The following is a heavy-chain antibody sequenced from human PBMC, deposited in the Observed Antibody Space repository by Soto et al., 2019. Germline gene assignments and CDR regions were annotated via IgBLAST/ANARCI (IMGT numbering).Heavy chain of an antibody. CDR3: ARESGYSYGIHLNYYYGMDV. CDR2: IYYSGST. J-gene: IGHJ6*02. V-gene: IGHV4-31*03. D-gene: IGHD5-18*01. Sequence: QVQLQESGPGLVKPSQTLSLTCTVSGGSISSGGYYWSWIRQHPGKGLEWIGYIYYSGSTYYNPSLKSRVTISVATSKNQFSLKLSSVTAADTAVYYCARESGYSYGIHLNYYYGMDVWGQGTTVTVSS. CDR1: GGSISSGGYY.